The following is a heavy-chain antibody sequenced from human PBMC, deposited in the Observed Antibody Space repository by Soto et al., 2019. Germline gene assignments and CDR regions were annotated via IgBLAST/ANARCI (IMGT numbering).Heavy chain of an antibody. CDR3: ARGDYQYSLDY. D-gene: IGHD2-2*01. CDR2: IYRTDNT. V-gene: IGHV4-30-2*01. Sequence: TLSLASTVSGDYITSGDYSWSWIQQPPGKGLEWLGYIYRTDNTHYRPSLKSRGSSSQDSSKSQSSLELTSVTAADTAVYYYARGDYQYSLDYCGQRTLVTVSS. CDR1: GDYITSGDYS. J-gene: IGHJ4*02.